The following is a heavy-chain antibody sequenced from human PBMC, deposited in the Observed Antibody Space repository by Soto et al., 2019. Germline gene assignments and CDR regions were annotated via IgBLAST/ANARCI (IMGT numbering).Heavy chain of an antibody. Sequence: GASVKVSCKVSGYTLTELSMHWVRQAPGKGLEWRGGFDPEDGETIYAQKFQGRVTMTEDPSTATAYMELSSLRSEDTAVYYCGTAGTWNSTVTTQTNYYHYGMDVWGQGTTVTVSS. CDR3: GTAGTWNSTVTTQTNYYHYGMDV. CDR1: GYTLTELS. V-gene: IGHV1-24*01. CDR2: FDPEDGET. J-gene: IGHJ6*02. D-gene: IGHD4-17*01.